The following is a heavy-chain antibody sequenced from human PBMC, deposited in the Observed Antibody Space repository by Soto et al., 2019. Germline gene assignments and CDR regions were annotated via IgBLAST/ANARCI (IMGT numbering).Heavy chain of an antibody. CDR3: ARSSSSWYWIGKNWFDP. J-gene: IGHJ5*02. CDR2: TYYRSKWYN. V-gene: IGHV6-1*01. CDR1: GDSVSSNSAA. D-gene: IGHD6-13*01. Sequence: SQTLSLTCAISGDSVSSNSAAWNWIRQSPSRGLEWLGRTYYRSKWYNDYAVSVKSRITINPDTSKNQFSLQLNSVTPEDTAVNYCARSSSSWYWIGKNWFDPWGQGTLVTVSS.